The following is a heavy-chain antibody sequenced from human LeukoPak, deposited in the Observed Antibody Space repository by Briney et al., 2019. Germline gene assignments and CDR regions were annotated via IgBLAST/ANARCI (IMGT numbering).Heavy chain of an antibody. CDR2: INHSGST. CDR1: GGSFSGYY. V-gene: IGHV4-34*01. J-gene: IGHJ3*02. Sequence: PETLSLTCAVYGGSFSGYYWSWIRQPPGKGLEWIGEINHSGSTNYNPSLKSRVTISVDTSKNQFSLKLSSVTAADTAVYYCARGPTPPAFDIWGQGTMVTVSS. CDR3: ARGPTPPAFDI.